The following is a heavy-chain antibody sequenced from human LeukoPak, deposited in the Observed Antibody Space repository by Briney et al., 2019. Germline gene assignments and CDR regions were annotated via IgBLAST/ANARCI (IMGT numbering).Heavy chain of an antibody. Sequence: TASETLSLTCTVSGGSISSYYWSWIRQPPGKGLEWIGYIYYSGSTNHNPSLKSRVTISVDTSKNQFSLKLSSVTAADTAVYYCARVGGSVRVFDYWGQGTLVTVSS. J-gene: IGHJ4*02. CDR1: GGSISSYY. CDR2: IYYSGST. D-gene: IGHD3-16*01. CDR3: ARVGGSVRVFDY. V-gene: IGHV4-59*01.